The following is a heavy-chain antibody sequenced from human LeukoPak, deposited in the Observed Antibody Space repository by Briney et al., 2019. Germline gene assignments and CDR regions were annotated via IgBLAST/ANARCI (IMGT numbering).Heavy chain of an antibody. CDR3: AKNGLPPREGLLWFGAEDWFDP. V-gene: IGHV3-9*01. Sequence: GGSLRLSCAASGFTFDGYAMHWVRQAPGKGLEWVSGISWNSGRINYADSVKGRFTISRDNAKNSLYLQMNSLRAEDTALYYCAKNGLPPREGLLWFGAEDWFDPWGQGTLVTVSS. J-gene: IGHJ5*02. D-gene: IGHD3-10*01. CDR1: GFTFDGYA. CDR2: ISWNSGRI.